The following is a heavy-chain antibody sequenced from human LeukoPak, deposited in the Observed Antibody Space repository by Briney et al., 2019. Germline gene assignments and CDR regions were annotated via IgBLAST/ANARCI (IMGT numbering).Heavy chain of an antibody. CDR3: ARLTIKYWFGELYNWFDP. J-gene: IGHJ5*02. CDR2: IYYSGST. Sequence: SETLSLTCTVSGGSISSSSYYWGWIRQPPGKGLEWIGSIYYSGSTYYNPSLKSRVTISVDTSKNQFSLKLSSVTAADTAVYYCARLTIKYWFGELYNWFDPWGQGTLVTVSS. D-gene: IGHD3-10*01. V-gene: IGHV4-39*07. CDR1: GGSISSSSYY.